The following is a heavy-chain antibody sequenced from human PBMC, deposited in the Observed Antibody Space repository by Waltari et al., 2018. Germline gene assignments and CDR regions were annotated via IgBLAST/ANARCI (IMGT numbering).Heavy chain of an antibody. CDR2: IGHSGST. V-gene: IGHV4-38-2*01. J-gene: IGHJ2*01. CDR1: DYSISSGYY. CDR3: ARARAGYGDYLYWYFDL. Sequence: QVQLQESGPGLVKPSETLSLTCAVSDYSISSGYYWGWIRQPPGRGLEWIGSIGHSGSTYYNPALRSRVTISVDTSKNQFSLKLTSVTAADTAVYYCARARAGYGDYLYWYFDLWGRGTLVIVSS. D-gene: IGHD4-17*01.